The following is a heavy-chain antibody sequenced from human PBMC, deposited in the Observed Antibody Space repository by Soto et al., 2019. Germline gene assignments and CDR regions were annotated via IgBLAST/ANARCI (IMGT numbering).Heavy chain of an antibody. CDR1: GGSISSYY. V-gene: IGHV4-59*01. CDR3: ARDRFIAVATRGSWFDP. D-gene: IGHD6-19*01. Sequence: SETLSLTCTVSGGSISSYYWSGIRQPPGKGLEWIGYIYYSGSTNYNPSLKSRVTISVDTSKNQFSLKLSSVTAADTAVYYCARDRFIAVATRGSWFDPWGQGTLVTVSS. J-gene: IGHJ5*02. CDR2: IYYSGST.